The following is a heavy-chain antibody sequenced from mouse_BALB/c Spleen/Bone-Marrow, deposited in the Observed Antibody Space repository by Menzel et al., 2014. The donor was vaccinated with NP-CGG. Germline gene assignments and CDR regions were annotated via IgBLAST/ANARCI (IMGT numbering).Heavy chain of an antibody. J-gene: IGHJ2*01. CDR2: INPDSSTI. CDR1: GFDFSRYR. D-gene: IGHD2-1*01. CDR3: ARNGYYGYSDY. Sequence: EVQVVESGGGLVQPGGSLKLSCAASGFDFSRYRMSWVRQAPGKGLEWIGEINPDSSTINYTPSLKDKFIISRDNAKNTLYLQMSKVRSEDTALYYCARNGYYGYSDYWGQGTTLTVSS. V-gene: IGHV4-1*02.